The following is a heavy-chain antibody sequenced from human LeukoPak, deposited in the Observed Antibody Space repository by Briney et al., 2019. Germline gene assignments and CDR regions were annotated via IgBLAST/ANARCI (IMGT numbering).Heavy chain of an antibody. D-gene: IGHD5-18*01. Sequence: SETLSLTCTVSGGSISSYYWSWIRQPPGKGLEWIGYIYYSGSTNYNPSLKSRVTISVDTSKNQFSLKLSSVTAAATAVYYCARGDYSYVFFTGYYMAVWGKGPTVTISS. CDR1: GGSISSYY. V-gene: IGHV4-59*01. CDR2: IYYSGST. CDR3: ARGDYSYVFFTGYYMAV. J-gene: IGHJ6*03.